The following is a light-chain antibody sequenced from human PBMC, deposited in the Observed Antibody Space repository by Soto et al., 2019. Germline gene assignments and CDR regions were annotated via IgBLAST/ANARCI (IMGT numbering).Light chain of an antibody. CDR2: WAS. CDR1: QSLLYSSDNKNS. Sequence: DIVMTQSPDSLAVSLGERATLNCRSSQSLLYSSDNKNSLAWYQQKPGHPPKLLIYWASTRESGVPDRFSGSGSGTDFTLTISSLQAEDVAVYYCQQYYTTPLTFVVGTKVEIK. J-gene: IGKJ4*01. CDR3: QQYYTTPLT. V-gene: IGKV4-1*01.